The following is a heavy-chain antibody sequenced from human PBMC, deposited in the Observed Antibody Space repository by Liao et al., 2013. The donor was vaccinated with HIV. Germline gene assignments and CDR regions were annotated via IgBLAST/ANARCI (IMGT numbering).Heavy chain of an antibody. CDR3: ARDRGYCSGGSCYSWFDP. V-gene: IGHV4-59*12. CDR1: GGSFSNYY. D-gene: IGHD2-15*01. CDR2: IFYSGST. Sequence: QVQLQESGPRLVKPSETLSLTCTVSGGSFSNYYWNWIRQSPGKGLEWIGFIFYSGSTYYNPSLKSRVTISVDTSRNQFSLKLSSVTAADTAVYYCARDRGYCSGGSCYSWFDPGPGTLVTVSS. J-gene: IGHJ5*02.